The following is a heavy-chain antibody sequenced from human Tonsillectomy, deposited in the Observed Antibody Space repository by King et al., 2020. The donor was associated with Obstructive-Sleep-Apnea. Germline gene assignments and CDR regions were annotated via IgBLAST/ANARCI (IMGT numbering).Heavy chain of an antibody. CDR2: IRTKPYGGTT. V-gene: IGHV3-49*03. Sequence: VQLVESGGGLAQPGRSLRLSCTGSGFTFGDYTMSWFRQAPGKGLEWVGFIRTKPYGGTTEYAASVKGRFTISRDDSKSIAYRQMNSLKTEDTALYYCTSEIHCGGDCAYYFDYWGQGTLVTVSS. D-gene: IGHD2-21*02. CDR1: GFTFGDYT. J-gene: IGHJ4*02. CDR3: TSEIHCGGDCAYYFDY.